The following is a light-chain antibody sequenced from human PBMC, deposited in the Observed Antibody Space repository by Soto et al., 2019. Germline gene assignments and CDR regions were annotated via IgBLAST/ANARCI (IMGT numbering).Light chain of an antibody. J-gene: IGKJ4*02. CDR2: DAS. CDR1: QDVSNK. Sequence: MVVAQSPATLSVSPGERATFSCRTSQDVSNKLAWYQQKPGQAPNLLIYDASNRARGIPARFSGSGSGTDFTLTISGLEPEDFAAYYCQQYGSTPRTFGRGTKVDIK. V-gene: IGKV3D-11*03. CDR3: QQYGSTPRT.